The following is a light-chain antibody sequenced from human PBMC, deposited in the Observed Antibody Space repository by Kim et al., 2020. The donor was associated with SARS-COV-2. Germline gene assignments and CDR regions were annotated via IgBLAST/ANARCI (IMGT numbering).Light chain of an antibody. CDR2: DKN. Sequence: GQKMRITTPGESVRHCYSIRNQQKPDQAPVLVMYDKNNRPPAFPVRFPGSSSGNTASLTITWAQATAEAEYYCSSRDRDTTGNLFLFGPGTKVTVL. J-gene: IGLJ1*01. CDR1: SVRHCY. CDR3: SSRDRDTTGNLFL. V-gene: IGLV3-19*01.